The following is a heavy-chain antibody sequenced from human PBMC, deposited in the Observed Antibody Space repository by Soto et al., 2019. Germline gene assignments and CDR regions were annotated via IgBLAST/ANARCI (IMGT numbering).Heavy chain of an antibody. CDR3: AHSPEAAAGNWFDP. D-gene: IGHD6-13*01. V-gene: IGHV2-5*02. CDR2: IYWDDDK. J-gene: IGHJ5*02. Sequence: KESGPTLVKPTQTLMLTCTFSGFSLSTSGVGVGWIRQPPGKALEWLALIYWDDDKRYSPSLKSRLTITKDTSKNQVVLTMTNMDPVDTATYYCAHSPEAAAGNWFDPWGQGTLVTVSS. CDR1: GFSLSTSGVG.